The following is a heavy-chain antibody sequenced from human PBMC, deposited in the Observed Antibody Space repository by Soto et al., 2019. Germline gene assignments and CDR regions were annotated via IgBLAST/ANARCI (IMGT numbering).Heavy chain of an antibody. D-gene: IGHD3-16*01. CDR3: AKDRGGGSQLFDY. V-gene: IGHV3-23*01. Sequence: GGSLRLSCAASGFTFSNYAMSWVRQAPGKGLEWVSAISSSGGSTHYADSVKGRFTISRDNSKNTLYLQMNSLRAEDTAVYYCAKDRGGGSQLFDYWGQGTLVTVSS. J-gene: IGHJ4*02. CDR1: GFTFSNYA. CDR2: ISSSGGST.